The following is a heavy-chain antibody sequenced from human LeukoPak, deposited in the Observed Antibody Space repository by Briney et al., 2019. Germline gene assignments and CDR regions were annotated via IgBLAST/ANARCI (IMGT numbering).Heavy chain of an antibody. D-gene: IGHD6-6*01. CDR2: ISSSSSTI. V-gene: IGHV3-48*01. J-gene: IGHJ6*03. CDR1: GFTFSSYS. CDR3: ARVYPALYSSSYSYYYYMDV. Sequence: GGSLRLSCAASGFTFSSYSMNWVRQAPGKGLEWVSYISSSSSTIYYADSVKGRFTISRENAKNSLYLQMNSLRAEDTAVYYCARVYPALYSSSYSYYYYMDVWGKGTTVTVSS.